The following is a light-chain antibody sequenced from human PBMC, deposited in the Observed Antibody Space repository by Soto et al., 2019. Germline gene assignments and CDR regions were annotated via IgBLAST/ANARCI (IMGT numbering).Light chain of an antibody. CDR1: QSVSNN. V-gene: IGKV3-15*01. Sequence: EIVMTQSPATLSVSPGERATLSCRASQSVSNNLAWYQKKPGQAPRLLIYGASTRATGIPARFSGSGSGTECTLTISSLQSEDFEVYYCQQYNNWWTVGQGTRVEIK. J-gene: IGKJ1*01. CDR3: QQYNNWWT. CDR2: GAS.